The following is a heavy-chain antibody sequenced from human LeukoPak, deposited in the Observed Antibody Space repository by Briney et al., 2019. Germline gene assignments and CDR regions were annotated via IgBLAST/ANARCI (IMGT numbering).Heavy chain of an antibody. CDR3: AKTHYYDSSGVPGDY. CDR2: ISHDGSNA. D-gene: IGHD3-22*01. V-gene: IGHV3-30*18. Sequence: GGSLRLSCAASGFTFSSYGMHWVRQAPGKGLEWVAVISHDGSNAYYADSAKGRFTISRDNSKNTLYLQMSSLRAEDTAVYYCAKTHYYDSSGVPGDYWGQGTLVTVSS. J-gene: IGHJ4*02. CDR1: GFTFSSYG.